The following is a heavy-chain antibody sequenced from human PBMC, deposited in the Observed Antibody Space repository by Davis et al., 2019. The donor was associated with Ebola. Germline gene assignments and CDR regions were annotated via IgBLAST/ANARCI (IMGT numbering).Heavy chain of an antibody. J-gene: IGHJ6*04. CDR2: IYWNSSHK. CDR3: AREGVQYGTYCYHGMDV. CDR1: GFSLQYYA. V-gene: IGHV3-9*01. Sequence: PGGSLRLSCAASGFSLQYYAMHWVRQVPGKGLEWISGIYWNSSHKRYGGSVKGRFSVSRDNAKNSLYLEMDSLRPEDTALYDCAREGVQYGTYCYHGMDVWGKGTTVTVSS. D-gene: IGHD1-1*01.